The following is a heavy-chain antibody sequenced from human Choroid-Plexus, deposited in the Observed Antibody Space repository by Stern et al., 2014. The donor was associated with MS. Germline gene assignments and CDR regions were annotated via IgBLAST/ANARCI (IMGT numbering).Heavy chain of an antibody. Sequence: QVQLVQSGAEVKKPGASVKVSCKTSGYIFTGYYIHWVRQAPGQGLEWMAWINPNTGGTKYAQKVQGRVTISRDTSISTAYVELSSLTSDDTAVYYCARDQRGITIFGVVTDYYYLGMDVWGQGTTVTVSS. CDR3: ARDQRGITIFGVVTDYYYLGMDV. J-gene: IGHJ6*02. CDR1: GYIFTGYY. D-gene: IGHD3-3*01. CDR2: INPNTGGT. V-gene: IGHV1-2*02.